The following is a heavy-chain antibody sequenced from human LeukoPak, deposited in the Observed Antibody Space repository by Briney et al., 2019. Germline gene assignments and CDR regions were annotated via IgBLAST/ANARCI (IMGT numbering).Heavy chain of an antibody. J-gene: IGHJ3*02. V-gene: IGHV1-46*01. Sequence: GASVKVSCKASGYTFTSYYMHWVRQAPGQGLEWMGIINPSGGSTSYAQKLQGRVTMTTDTSTSTAYMELRSLRSDDTAVYYCARETFPDTAMVGDAFDIWGQGTMVTVSS. CDR1: GYTFTSYY. D-gene: IGHD5-18*01. CDR3: ARETFPDTAMVGDAFDI. CDR2: INPSGGST.